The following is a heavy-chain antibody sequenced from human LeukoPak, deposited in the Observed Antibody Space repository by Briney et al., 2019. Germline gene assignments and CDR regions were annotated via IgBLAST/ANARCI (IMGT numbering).Heavy chain of an antibody. D-gene: IGHD4/OR15-4a*01. V-gene: IGHV3-30*02. CDR3: AKGSGDDYVVPGDY. Sequence: QSGGSLRLSCAASGFTFSSYGMHWVRQAPGKGLEWVAFIRYDGSNKYYADSVKGRFTISRDNSQNTLYLQMNSLRAEDTAVYYCAKGSGDDYVVPGDYWGQGTLVTVSS. CDR2: IRYDGSNK. J-gene: IGHJ4*02. CDR1: GFTFSSYG.